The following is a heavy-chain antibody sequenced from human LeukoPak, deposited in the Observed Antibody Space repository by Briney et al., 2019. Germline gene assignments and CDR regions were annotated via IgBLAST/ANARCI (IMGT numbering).Heavy chain of an antibody. V-gene: IGHV3-23*01. CDR3: TKDKIVGGIFRFDF. CDR1: GFTFSSYA. J-gene: IGHJ4*02. D-gene: IGHD1-26*01. CDR2: LNGSGGST. Sequence: GGSLRLSCAASGFTFSSYAMSWVRQAPGKGLEWVSGLNGSGGSTDYADSVKGRYTISRDNSKNTLYLQMTSLRAEDTAVYYCTKDKIVGGIFRFDFWGQGTRVTVS.